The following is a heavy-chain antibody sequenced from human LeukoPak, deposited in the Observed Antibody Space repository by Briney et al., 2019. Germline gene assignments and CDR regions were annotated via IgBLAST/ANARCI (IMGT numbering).Heavy chain of an antibody. J-gene: IGHJ4*02. CDR2: IYSGGST. CDR3: ARTDDSSGYCDY. Sequence: PGGSLRLSCAASGFTVSSNYMSWVRQAPGKGLEWVSVIYSGGSTYYADSVKGRFTISRDNSKNTLYLQVNSLRAEDTAVYYCARTDDSSGYCDYWGQGTLVTVSS. V-gene: IGHV3-66*01. D-gene: IGHD3-22*01. CDR1: GFTVSSNY.